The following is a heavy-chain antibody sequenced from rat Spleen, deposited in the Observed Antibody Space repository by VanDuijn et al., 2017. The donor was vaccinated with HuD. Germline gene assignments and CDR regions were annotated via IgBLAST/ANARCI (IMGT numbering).Heavy chain of an antibody. V-gene: IGHV2-13*01. D-gene: IGHD1-2*01. CDR1: GFSLSSYG. CDR3: ARGDSSSPYYFDY. J-gene: IGHJ2*01. Sequence: QVQLKESGPGLVKPSLTLSLTCSVSGFSLSSYGVIWVRQPPGKGLEWMGVIWGNGDTNYNSALQSRLSISRDTSKRQVYLKMNSLQSEDTATYYCARGDSSSPYYFDYWGQGVMVSVSS. CDR2: IWGNGDT.